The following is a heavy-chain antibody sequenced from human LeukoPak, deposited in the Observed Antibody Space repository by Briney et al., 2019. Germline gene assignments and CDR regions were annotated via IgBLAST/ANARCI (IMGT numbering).Heavy chain of an antibody. D-gene: IGHD3-22*01. CDR2: ISAYNGNT. V-gene: IGHV1-18*04. J-gene: IGHJ4*02. CDR1: GYTFTSYY. Sequence: ASVKVSCKASGYTFTSYYMHWVRQAPGQGLEWMGWISAYNGNTNYAQKLQGRVTMTTDTSTSTAYMELRSLRSDDTAVYYCARDGPYDSSGYSFDYWGQGTLVTVSS. CDR3: ARDGPYDSSGYSFDY.